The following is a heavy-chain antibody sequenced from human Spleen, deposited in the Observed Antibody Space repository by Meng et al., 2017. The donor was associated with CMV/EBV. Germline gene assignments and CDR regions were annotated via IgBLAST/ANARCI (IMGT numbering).Heavy chain of an antibody. V-gene: IGHV3-23*01. CDR1: GFTFSSYA. J-gene: IGHJ4*02. Sequence: GESLKISCAASGFTFSSYAMTWVRQAPGKGLEWVSGISGSGGSTYYADSVKGRFTISRDNSKNTLYLQMNSLRAEDTAVYYCAKESVLVVVKWIDYWGQGTLVTVSS. D-gene: IGHD3-22*01. CDR3: AKESVLVVVKWIDY. CDR2: ISGSGGST.